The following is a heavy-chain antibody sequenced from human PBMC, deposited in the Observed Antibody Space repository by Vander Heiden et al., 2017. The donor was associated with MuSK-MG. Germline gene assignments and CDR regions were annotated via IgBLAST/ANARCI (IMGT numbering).Heavy chain of an antibody. CDR2: IYHSGST. D-gene: IGHD6-13*01. V-gene: IGHV4-38-2*02. CDR1: GYSISSGYY. CDR3: ARDREQQLVRWFDP. Sequence: QVQLQESGPGLVKPSETLSLTCAVSGYSISSGYYWGGIRQPPGKGLEWIGSIYHSGSTYYNPSLKSRVTISVDTSKNQFSLKLSSVTAADTAVYYCARDREQQLVRWFDPWGQGTLVTVSS. J-gene: IGHJ5*02.